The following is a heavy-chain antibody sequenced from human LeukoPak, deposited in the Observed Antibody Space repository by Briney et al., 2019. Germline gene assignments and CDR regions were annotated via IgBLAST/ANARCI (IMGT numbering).Heavy chain of an antibody. D-gene: IGHD5-18*01. CDR2: ISGSGGST. CDR1: GFTFSSYA. J-gene: IGHJ4*02. Sequence: PGGSLRLSCAASGFTFSSYAMSWVRQAPGKGLEWVSAISGSGGSTYYADSVKGRFTISRDNSRNTLHLQMNSLRAEDTAVYYCARDPSDVDTALDYWGQGTLVTVSS. CDR3: ARDPSDVDTALDY. V-gene: IGHV3-23*01.